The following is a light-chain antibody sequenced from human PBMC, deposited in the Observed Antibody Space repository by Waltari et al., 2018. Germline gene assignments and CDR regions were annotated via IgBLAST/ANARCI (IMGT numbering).Light chain of an antibody. J-gene: IGLJ1*01. V-gene: IGLV1-47*01. Sequence: QSVLTQPPSASGTPGQRVTIPCSDTSSNIGRHYVFWFHQLPGTAPKVLIYKDNQRPSGVPDRFSGSKSGTSASLAISGLRSEDEADYYCATWDDSLSGYVFGSGTKVAVL. CDR2: KDN. CDR3: ATWDDSLSGYV. CDR1: SSNIGRHY.